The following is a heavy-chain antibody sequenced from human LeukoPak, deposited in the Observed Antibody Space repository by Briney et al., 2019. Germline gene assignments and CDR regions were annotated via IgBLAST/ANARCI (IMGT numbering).Heavy chain of an antibody. Sequence: GGSPRLSCAASGFTFSNAWMSWVRQAPGKGLEWVGRIKSKTDGGTTDYAAPVKGRFTISRDDSKNTLYLQMNSLKTEDTAVYYCTTEQTYGDYGSWGQGTLVTVSS. CDR2: IKSKTDGGTT. CDR1: GFTFSNAW. D-gene: IGHD4-17*01. J-gene: IGHJ5*02. V-gene: IGHV3-15*01. CDR3: TTEQTYGDYGS.